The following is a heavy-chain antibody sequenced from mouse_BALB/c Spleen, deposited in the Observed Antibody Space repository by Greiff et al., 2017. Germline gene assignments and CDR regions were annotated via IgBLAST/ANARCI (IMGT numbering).Heavy chain of an antibody. CDR2: IDPANGNT. D-gene: IGHD2-14*01. Sequence: VQLKQSGAELVKPGASVKLSCTASGFNIKDTYMHWVKQRPEQGLEWIGRIDPANGNTKYDPKFQGKATITADTSSNTAYLQLSSLTSEDTAVYYCARSGYRYDEAWFAYWGQGTLVTVSA. CDR1: GFNIKDTY. J-gene: IGHJ3*01. CDR3: ARSGYRYDEAWFAY. V-gene: IGHV14-3*02.